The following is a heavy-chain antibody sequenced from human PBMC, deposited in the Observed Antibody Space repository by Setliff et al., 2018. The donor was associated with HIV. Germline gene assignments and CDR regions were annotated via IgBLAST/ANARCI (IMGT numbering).Heavy chain of an antibody. Sequence: SETLSLTCAVYGGSLSGHYWSWIRQPPGKGLEWIGEINHSGSTNYNPSLKSRVTISVDTSKNQFSLKLSSVTAADTAVYYCARIPTNITPNGFDIWGQGTMVTVSS. CDR1: GGSLSGHY. V-gene: IGHV4-34*01. J-gene: IGHJ3*02. CDR2: INHSGST. CDR3: ARIPTNITPNGFDI. D-gene: IGHD1-1*01.